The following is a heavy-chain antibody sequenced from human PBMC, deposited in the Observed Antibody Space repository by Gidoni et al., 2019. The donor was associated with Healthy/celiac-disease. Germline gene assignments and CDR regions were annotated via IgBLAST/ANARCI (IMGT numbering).Heavy chain of an antibody. J-gene: IGHJ6*02. V-gene: IGHV3-21*01. CDR2: ISSSSSYI. D-gene: IGHD3-10*01. CDR1: GSTFGSKS. Sequence: EVQLVEYGGGLAKPGGPVRLSCAAAGSTFGSKSMKGVRQAPGKGMEWVSSISSSSSYIYYADSVKGRFTISRDNAENSLYLQMNSLRAEDTAVYYCARVPYGSGSYYNTYYYGMDVWGQGTTVTVSS. CDR3: ARVPYGSGSYYNTYYYGMDV.